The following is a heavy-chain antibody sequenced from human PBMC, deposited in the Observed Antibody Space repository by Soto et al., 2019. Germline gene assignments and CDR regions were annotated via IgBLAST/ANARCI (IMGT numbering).Heavy chain of an antibody. CDR2: IYYSGST. V-gene: IGHV4-61*08. CDR1: GGSVSSGDYF. Sequence: PSETLSLTCTVSGGSVSSGDYFWSWLRQSPGKRLEWIAYIYYSGSTNYNPSLKSRATISVDTSKRQVSLTLTSMTAADAALYYCARSPHYYYCGFDVWGQGTAVTVS. D-gene: IGHD3-10*01. CDR3: ARSPHYYYCGFDV. J-gene: IGHJ6*02.